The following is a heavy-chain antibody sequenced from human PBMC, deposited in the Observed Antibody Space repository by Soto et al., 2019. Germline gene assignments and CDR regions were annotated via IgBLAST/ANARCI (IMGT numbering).Heavy chain of an antibody. V-gene: IGHV4-59*08. D-gene: IGHD6-25*01. J-gene: IGHJ4*02. CDR2: IYYSGST. CDR3: ALAQAASSNSYLHY. CDR1: GGSISSYY. Sequence: PSETLSLTCTVSGGSISSYYWSWIRQPPGKGLEWIGYIYYSGSTNYNPSLKSRFTISLDTSKNQFFLKLSSVTAADTVVHYCALAQAASSNSYLHYLGKGPLITVSS.